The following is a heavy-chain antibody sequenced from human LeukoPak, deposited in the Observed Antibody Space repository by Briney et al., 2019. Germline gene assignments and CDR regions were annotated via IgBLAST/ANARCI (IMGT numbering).Heavy chain of an antibody. CDR3: ARASTYYDFWSGYYRRNNWFDP. Sequence: GASVKVSCKASGYTFTSYYMHWVRQAPGQGLEWVGIINPSVGSTSYAPKFRGRVTMTRNTSISTAYMELSSLRSEDTAVYYCARASTYYDFWSGYYRRNNWFDPWGQGTLVTVSS. D-gene: IGHD3-3*01. CDR2: INPSVGST. J-gene: IGHJ5*02. V-gene: IGHV1-46*01. CDR1: GYTFTSYY.